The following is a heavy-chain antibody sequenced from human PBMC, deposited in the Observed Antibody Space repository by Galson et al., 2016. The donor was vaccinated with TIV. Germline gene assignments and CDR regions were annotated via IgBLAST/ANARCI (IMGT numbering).Heavy chain of an antibody. V-gene: IGHV3-23*01. CDR1: GFSFRNYV. CDR2: LSLNGDCT. Sequence: SLRLSCAASGFSFRNYVMSWVRLAPGKGLEWVSSLSLNGDCTYYADSVKGRFAISRDNSKYTLFLQLNSLTAGDTAIYYCAKVGESGDYSWDAFDVWGQGTVVTVSS. CDR3: AKVGESGDYSWDAFDV. D-gene: IGHD2-21*01. J-gene: IGHJ3*01.